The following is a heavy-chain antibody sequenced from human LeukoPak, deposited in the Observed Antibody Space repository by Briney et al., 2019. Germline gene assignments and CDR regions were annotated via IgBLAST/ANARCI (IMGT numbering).Heavy chain of an antibody. CDR2: INHSGST. Sequence: PSETLSLTCAVYGGSFSGYYWSWIRQPPGKGLEWIGEINHSGSTNYNPSLKSRVTISVDTSKNQFSLKLSSVTAADTAVYYCLRSGYGIDYWGQGTLVTVSS. V-gene: IGHV4-34*01. CDR1: GGSFSGYY. J-gene: IGHJ4*02. CDR3: LRSGYGIDY. D-gene: IGHD3-3*01.